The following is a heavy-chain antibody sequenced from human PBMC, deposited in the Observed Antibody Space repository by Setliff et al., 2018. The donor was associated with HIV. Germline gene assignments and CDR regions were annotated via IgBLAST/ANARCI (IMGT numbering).Heavy chain of an antibody. Sequence: SETLSLTCTVSGGSISSGHYYWSWIRQPPGKGLEWIGYIYDSGKTKYNPSLKSRVTISADPSKNQFSLKLSSVTAADTAVYYCARTSIRSGWGRNNWFDPWGQGTLVTVSS. CDR2: IYDSGKT. V-gene: IGHV4-30-4*08. J-gene: IGHJ5*02. CDR1: GGSISSGHYY. CDR3: ARTSIRSGWGRNNWFDP. D-gene: IGHD6-19*01.